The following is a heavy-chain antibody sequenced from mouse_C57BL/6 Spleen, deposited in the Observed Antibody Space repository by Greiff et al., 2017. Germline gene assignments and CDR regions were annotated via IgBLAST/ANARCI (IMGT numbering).Heavy chain of an antibody. CDR1: GFTFSDYG. V-gene: IGHV5-17*01. J-gene: IGHJ2*01. CDR3: ARKEDDYVDY. Sequence: EVKLMESGGGLVKPGGSLKLSCAASGFTFSDYGMHWVRQAPGKGLEWVAYISSGSSTIYYADPVQGRFTISRDNAKNTLFLQMTSLGSEDTAMDYWARKEDDYVDYWGQGTTLTVSS. CDR2: ISSGSSTI.